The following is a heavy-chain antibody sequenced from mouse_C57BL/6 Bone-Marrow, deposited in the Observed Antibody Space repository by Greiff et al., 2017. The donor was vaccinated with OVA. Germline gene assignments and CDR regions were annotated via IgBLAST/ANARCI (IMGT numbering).Heavy chain of an antibody. V-gene: IGHV8-8*01. CDR1: GFSLSTFGMG. CDR3: ARTGDYYAMDY. D-gene: IGHD1-1*02. CDR2: IWWDDDK. Sequence: QVQLKESGPGILQPSQTLSLTCSFSGFSLSTFGMGVGWIRPPSGKGLEWLEHIWWDDDKYYNPALKSRLTISKETSKNQVFLKIANVDTEDTATYYCARTGDYYAMDYWGKGTSVTVSS. J-gene: IGHJ4*01.